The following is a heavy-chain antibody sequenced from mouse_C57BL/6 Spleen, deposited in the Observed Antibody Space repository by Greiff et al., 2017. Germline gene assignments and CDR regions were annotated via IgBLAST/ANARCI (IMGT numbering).Heavy chain of an antibody. J-gene: IGHJ3*01. CDR1: GYAFSSYW. CDR3: ARRQFAY. Sequence: VQLQQSGAELVKPGASVKISCKASGYAFSSYWMNWVKQRPGKGLEGIGQIYPGDGDTNYNGKFKGKATLTADKSSSTAYMQISSLTSEDSAVYFCARRQFAYWGQGALVTVSA. CDR2: IYPGDGDT. V-gene: IGHV1-80*01.